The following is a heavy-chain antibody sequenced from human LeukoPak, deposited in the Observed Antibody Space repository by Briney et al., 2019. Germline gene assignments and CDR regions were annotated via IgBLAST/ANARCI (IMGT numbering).Heavy chain of an antibody. Sequence: KPSETLSLTCTVSGGSISSYYWRWIRQPAGKGLEWIGRIYTSGSTNYNPSLKSRVTMSVDTSKNQFSLKLSSVTAADTAVYYCAREGTGYSGSWHFDYWGQGTLVTVSS. J-gene: IGHJ4*02. CDR1: GGSISSYY. CDR3: AREGTGYSGSWHFDY. CDR2: IYTSGST. D-gene: IGHD6-13*01. V-gene: IGHV4-4*07.